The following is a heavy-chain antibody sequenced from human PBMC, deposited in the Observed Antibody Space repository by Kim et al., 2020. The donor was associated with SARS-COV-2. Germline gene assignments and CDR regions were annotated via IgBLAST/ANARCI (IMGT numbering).Heavy chain of an antibody. CDR2: IYTSGST. Sequence: SETLSLTCTVSGGSISSYYWSWIRQPAGKGLEWIGRIYTSGSTNYNPSLKSRVTMSVDTSKNQFSLKLSSVTAADTAVYYCARVRRYSSSWYLRSYFDYWGQGTLVTVSS. CDR1: GGSISSYY. CDR3: ARVRRYSSSWYLRSYFDY. D-gene: IGHD6-13*01. J-gene: IGHJ4*02. V-gene: IGHV4-4*07.